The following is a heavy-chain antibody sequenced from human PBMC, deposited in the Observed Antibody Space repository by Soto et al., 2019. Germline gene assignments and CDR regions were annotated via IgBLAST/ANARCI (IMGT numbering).Heavy chain of an antibody. CDR3: LDAINWEYGHAIWAYGGPDRRVTNW. J-gene: IGHJ5*01. V-gene: IGHV3-9*01. D-gene: IGHD7-27*01. Sequence: SGFTFGYYAMHWVRLGPGRGLEWVAGTSWNGLNIAYADSVRGRFTISRDNTKNSVYLQMNSLRPEDTALYYGLDAINWEYGHAIWAYGGPDRRVTNW. CDR1: GFTFGYYA. CDR2: TSWNGLNI.